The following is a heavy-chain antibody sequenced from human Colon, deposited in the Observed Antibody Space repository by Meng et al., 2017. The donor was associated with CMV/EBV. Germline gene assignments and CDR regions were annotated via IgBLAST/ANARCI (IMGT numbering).Heavy chain of an antibody. CDR3: ARGGRKRIDPWFIPLI. CDR2: INTDGRTT. D-gene: IGHD3-10*01. CDR1: GFTFSHYW. V-gene: IGHV3-74*01. Sequence: GESLKISCEASGFTFSHYWMHWVRQAPGKGLEWVSRINTDGRTTDYADSVKGRFTISRDDGRSTLYLQMNNLRAEDTAVYYCARGGRKRIDPWFIPLIWGQGTLVTVSS. J-gene: IGHJ4*02.